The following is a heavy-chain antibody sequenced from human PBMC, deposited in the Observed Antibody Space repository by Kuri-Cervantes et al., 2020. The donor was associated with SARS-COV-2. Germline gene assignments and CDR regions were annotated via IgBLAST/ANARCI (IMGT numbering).Heavy chain of an antibody. D-gene: IGHD2-15*01. CDR1: GFTFSSYA. V-gene: IGHV3-30-3*01. J-gene: IGHJ3*02. Sequence: GGSLRLSCAASGFTFSSYAMHWVRQAPGKGLEWVAVISYDGSNKYYADSVKGRFTISRDNSKNTLYLQMNSLRAEDTAVYYCAREELLSDAFDIWGQGTMVT. CDR2: ISYDGSNK. CDR3: AREELLSDAFDI.